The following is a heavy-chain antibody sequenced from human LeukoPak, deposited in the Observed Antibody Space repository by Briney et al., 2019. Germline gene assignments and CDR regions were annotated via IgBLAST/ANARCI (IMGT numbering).Heavy chain of an antibody. V-gene: IGHV4-34*01. CDR3: ARGARTPSGYGSRTAGRANWFDP. D-gene: IGHD5-12*01. CDR1: GGSFSGYY. CDR2: INHSGST. Sequence: SETLSLTCAVYGGSFSGYYWSWIRQPPGKGLEWIGEINHSGSTNYNPSLKSRVTISVDTSKNQSSLKLSSVTAADTAVYYCARGARTPSGYGSRTAGRANWFDPWGQGTLVTVSS. J-gene: IGHJ5*02.